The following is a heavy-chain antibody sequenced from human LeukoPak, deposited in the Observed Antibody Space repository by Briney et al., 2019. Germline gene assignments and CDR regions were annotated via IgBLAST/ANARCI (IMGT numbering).Heavy chain of an antibody. CDR3: ATQRPRDAFDI. Sequence: TSETLSLTCTVSRGSISDNNYYWGWIRQPPGKGLEWIGNFYYSGDTYYNPSLKSRVTISVDTSKNQFSLKLISVTATDTAVYYCATQRPRDAFDIWGQGTMVTVSS. J-gene: IGHJ3*02. CDR2: FYYSGDT. V-gene: IGHV4-39*07. CDR1: RGSISDNNYY.